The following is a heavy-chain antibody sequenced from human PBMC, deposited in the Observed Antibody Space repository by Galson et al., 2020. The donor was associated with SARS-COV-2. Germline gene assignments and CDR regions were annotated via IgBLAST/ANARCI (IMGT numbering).Heavy chain of an antibody. Sequence: GESLKLSCSASGFSFSDYAMHWVRQAPGKGLQYVSTISSDGRTTYHADSVKSRFTISRDNSKNTLYLQMSSLRIEDTALYYCVKGARWELLPQYFQHWGQGTLVTVSS. CDR2: ISSDGRTT. CDR3: VKGARWELLPQYFQH. CDR1: GFSFSDYA. D-gene: IGHD1-26*01. J-gene: IGHJ1*01. V-gene: IGHV3-64D*06.